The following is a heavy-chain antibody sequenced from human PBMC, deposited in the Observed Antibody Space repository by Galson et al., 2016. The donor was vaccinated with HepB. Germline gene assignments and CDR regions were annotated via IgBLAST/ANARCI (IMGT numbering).Heavy chain of an antibody. J-gene: IGHJ4*02. Sequence: LSLTCNVSGGSVTSGSYFWSWIRQPPGKGLEWIGYIYHSGSTNYNPSLKSRITIPEGTTKSQFSLKLTSVTAEDTAVYYCARVHPRAVVLDYWGQGTLVTVSS. CDR1: GGSVTSGSYF. V-gene: IGHV4-61*01. CDR3: ARVHPRAVVLDY. D-gene: IGHD4-23*01. CDR2: IYHSGST.